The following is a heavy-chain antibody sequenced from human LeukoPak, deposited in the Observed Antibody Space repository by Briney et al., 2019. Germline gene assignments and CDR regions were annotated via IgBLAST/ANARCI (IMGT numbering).Heavy chain of an antibody. D-gene: IGHD2-2*01. CDR3: ARDRDIVVVPAASYGMDV. CDR1: GFTFSSYS. J-gene: IGHJ6*02. Sequence: GGSLRLSCAASGFTFSSYSMNWVRQAPGKGLEWVSSISSSSSYIYYADSVKGRFTISRDNAKNSLYLQMNSLRAEDTAVYYCARDRDIVVVPAASYGMDVWGQGTTVTVSS. CDR2: ISSSSSYI. V-gene: IGHV3-21*01.